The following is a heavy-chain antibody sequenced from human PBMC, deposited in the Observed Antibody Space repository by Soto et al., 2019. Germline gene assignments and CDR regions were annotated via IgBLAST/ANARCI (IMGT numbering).Heavy chain of an antibody. V-gene: IGHV1-2*04. CDR2: INPNSGGT. CDR3: AASGVYSSGWYDWFDP. Sequence: ASVKVSCKASGYTFTGYYMHWVRQAPGQGLEWMGWINPNSGGTNYAQKFQGWVTMTRDTSISTAYMELSRLRSDDTAVYYCAASGVYSSGWYDWFDPWGQGTLVTVSS. CDR1: GYTFTGYY. J-gene: IGHJ5*02. D-gene: IGHD6-19*01.